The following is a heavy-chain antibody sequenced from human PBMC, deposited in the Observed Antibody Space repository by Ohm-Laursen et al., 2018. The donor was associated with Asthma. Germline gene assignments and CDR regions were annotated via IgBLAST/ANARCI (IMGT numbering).Heavy chain of an antibody. Sequence: SLRLSCTASGFTFSSYWMSWVRQAPGKGLEWVAVISYDGSNKYYADSVKGRFTIPRDNSKNTLYLQMNSLRAEDTAVYYCASSPLPNTVVTPDLFADYWGQGTLVTVSS. J-gene: IGHJ4*02. D-gene: IGHD4-23*01. CDR2: ISYDGSNK. CDR1: GFTFSSYW. V-gene: IGHV3-30*03. CDR3: ASSPLPNTVVTPDLFADY.